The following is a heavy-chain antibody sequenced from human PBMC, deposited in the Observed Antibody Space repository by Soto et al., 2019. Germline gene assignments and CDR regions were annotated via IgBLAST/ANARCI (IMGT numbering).Heavy chain of an antibody. V-gene: IGHV1-8*01. D-gene: IGHD2-2*01. Sequence: QVQLVQSGAEVRKHGASVKVSCKASGYAFTSSDINWMQQATGQGLEWMGWMNPNSGHTNYAQKFQGRVTMTSTTSISTAFMERSSLRSEDTAFDYCASGMSTTWGQGTLVTVSS. J-gene: IGHJ5*02. CDR3: ASGMSTT. CDR1: GYAFTSSD. CDR2: MNPNSGHT.